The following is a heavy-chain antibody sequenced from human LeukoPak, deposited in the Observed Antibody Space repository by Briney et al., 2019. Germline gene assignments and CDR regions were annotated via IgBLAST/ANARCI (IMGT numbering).Heavy chain of an antibody. CDR3: AREGRSYAYFVTKDDFDY. CDR1: GFTFSSYS. D-gene: IGHD2-2*01. Sequence: KSGGSLRLSCAASGFTFSSYSMNWVRQAPGKGLEWDSSISSSSSYIYYADSVKGRFTISRDNAKNSLYLQMNSLRDEDTAVYYCAREGRSYAYFVTKDDFDYWGQGTLVTVSS. J-gene: IGHJ4*02. V-gene: IGHV3-21*01. CDR2: ISSSSSYI.